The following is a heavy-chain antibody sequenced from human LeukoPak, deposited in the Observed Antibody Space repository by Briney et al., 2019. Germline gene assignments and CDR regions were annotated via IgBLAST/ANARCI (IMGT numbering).Heavy chain of an antibody. CDR1: GFTFDDYA. V-gene: IGHV3-9*01. J-gene: IGHJ4*02. D-gene: IGHD3-10*01. CDR3: AKGGAGGHYYGSGRSGFDY. Sequence: GRSLRLSCAASGFTFDDYAMHWVRQAPGKGLEWVSGISWNSGSIGYADSVKGRFTISRDNAKNSLYLQMNSLRAEDTALYYCAKGGAGGHYYGSGRSGFDYWGQGTLVTVSS. CDR2: ISWNSGSI.